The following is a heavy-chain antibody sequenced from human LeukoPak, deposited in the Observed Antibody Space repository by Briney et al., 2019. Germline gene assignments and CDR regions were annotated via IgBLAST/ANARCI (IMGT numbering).Heavy chain of an antibody. J-gene: IGHJ3*02. D-gene: IGHD3-16*01. V-gene: IGHV4-30-2*01. CDR1: GGSISSGGYS. CDR3: ARSIITRAASYAFDI. Sequence: PSQTLSLTCAVSGGSISSGGYSWSWIRQPPGRGLEWIGYIYHSGSTYYNPSLKSRVTISVDRSKNQFSLKLSSVTAADTAVYYCARSIITRAASYAFDIWGQGTMVTVSS. CDR2: IYHSGST.